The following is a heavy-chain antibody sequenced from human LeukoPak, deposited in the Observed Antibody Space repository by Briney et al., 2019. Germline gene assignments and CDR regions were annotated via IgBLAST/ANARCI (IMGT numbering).Heavy chain of an antibody. CDR3: ARDRLGDYDHSGYYDK. J-gene: IGHJ4*02. Sequence: GGPLRLSCAASGFTFSDYYMSWIRQAPGKGLEWVSYMCYSGRTIYSADSVKGRFTISRDNAKNSVYLQMNNLRAEDTAVYYCARDRLGDYDHSGYYDKWGQGTLVTVSS. CDR1: GFTFSDYY. V-gene: IGHV3-11*01. CDR2: MCYSGRTI. D-gene: IGHD3-22*01.